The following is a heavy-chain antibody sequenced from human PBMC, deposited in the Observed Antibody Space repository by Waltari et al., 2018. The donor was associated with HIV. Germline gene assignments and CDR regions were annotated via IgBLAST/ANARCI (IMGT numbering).Heavy chain of an antibody. Sequence: EVQLVESGGGLVQHGRSLRLSCTASGFTFDDYAMHWVRQGPGKGLEWVSGISWNSFSRGYADSVKGRFTISRDNAKKSLYLQMNSLRAEDTALYYCAKDTVLGMSYYNALDAWGQGTTVTVSS. CDR1: GFTFDDYA. CDR2: ISWNSFSR. J-gene: IGHJ6*02. D-gene: IGHD3-16*01. V-gene: IGHV3-9*01. CDR3: AKDTVLGMSYYNALDA.